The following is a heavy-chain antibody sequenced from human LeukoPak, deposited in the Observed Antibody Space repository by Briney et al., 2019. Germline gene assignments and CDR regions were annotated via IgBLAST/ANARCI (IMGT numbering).Heavy chain of an antibody. CDR2: INWNGGST. J-gene: IGHJ4*01. CDR3: AREGLVGATYDY. Sequence: PGGSLRLSCAASGFTFDDYGMSWVRQAPGKGLEWVSGINWNGGSTGYADSVKGRFTISRDNAKNSLYLEMNSLRAEDPVLSHCAREGLVGATYDYWGHGTLVTVSS. D-gene: IGHD1-26*01. CDR1: GFTFDDYG. V-gene: IGHV3-20*01.